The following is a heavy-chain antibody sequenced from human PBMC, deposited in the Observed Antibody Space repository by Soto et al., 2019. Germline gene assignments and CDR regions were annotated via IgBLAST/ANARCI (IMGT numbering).Heavy chain of an antibody. CDR1: GFTFSSYS. CDR3: VRWLQHPFFFDY. CDR2: ISSSSSYI. J-gene: IGHJ4*02. D-gene: IGHD3-3*01. Sequence: EVQLVESGGGLVKPGGSLRLSCAASGFTFSSYSMNWVRQAPGKGLEWVSSISSSSSYIYYEDSVKGRFTISRDNAKTSLYLQMNSLRAEDTAVYYCVRWLQHPFFFDYWGQGTLVTVSS. V-gene: IGHV3-21*01.